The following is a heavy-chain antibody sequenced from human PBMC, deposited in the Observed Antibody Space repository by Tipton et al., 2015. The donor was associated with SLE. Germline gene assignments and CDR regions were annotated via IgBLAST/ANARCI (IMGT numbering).Heavy chain of an antibody. CDR1: GFTVSSNY. V-gene: IGHV3-53*04. D-gene: IGHD7-27*01. Sequence: SLRLSCAASGFTVSSNYMRWVRQAPGKGLEWVSVIYSGGSTYYADSVKGRFTISRHNYKNTLYLQMNSLRAEDTAVYYCARDGTGDLGFDYWGQGTLVTVSS. J-gene: IGHJ4*02. CDR3: ARDGTGDLGFDY. CDR2: IYSGGST.